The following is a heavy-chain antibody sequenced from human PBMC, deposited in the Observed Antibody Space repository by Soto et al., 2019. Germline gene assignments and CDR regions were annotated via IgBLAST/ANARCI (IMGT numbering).Heavy chain of an antibody. Sequence: GGSLRLSCAASGFTFSSYGMHWVRQAPGKGLEWVAVISYDGSNKYYADSVKGRFTISRDNSKNTLYLQMNSLRAEDTAVYYCAKDNYYGSGSSDYWGQGTLVTVSS. CDR1: GFTFSSYG. CDR3: AKDNYYGSGSSDY. D-gene: IGHD3-10*01. J-gene: IGHJ4*02. V-gene: IGHV3-30*18. CDR2: ISYDGSNK.